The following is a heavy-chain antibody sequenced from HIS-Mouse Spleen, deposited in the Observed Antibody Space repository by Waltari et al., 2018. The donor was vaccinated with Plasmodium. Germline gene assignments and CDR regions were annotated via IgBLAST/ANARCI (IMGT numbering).Heavy chain of an antibody. D-gene: IGHD6-13*01. V-gene: IGHV3-7*01. J-gene: IGHJ2*01. CDR1: GFTFISYW. Sequence: EVQLVESGGGLVQPGGSLKLSCAASGFTFISYWMSWVRQAPGKGLDGVANIMQDGSEKNYVDSMKGRFTIPRDNAKNSLYLQMNSLRAEDTAVDYCASSWYWYFDLWGRGTLVTVSS. CDR3: ASSWYWYFDL. CDR2: IMQDGSEK.